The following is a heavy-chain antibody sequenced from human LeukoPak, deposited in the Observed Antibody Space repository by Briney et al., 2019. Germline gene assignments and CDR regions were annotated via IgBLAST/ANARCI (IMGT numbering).Heavy chain of an antibody. CDR2: LSYDGSNK. D-gene: IGHD3-22*01. V-gene: IGHV3-30-3*01. J-gene: IGHJ3*02. Sequence: PGSALRLSCAASGFTFSSYVMHWVRQAPGKGLEWVAVLSYDGSNKYYADSVKGRFTISRDNSKNTLYLQMNSLRAEDTAVFYCARDVSRYYYDSSGYFPDAFDIWGQGTMVTVSS. CDR3: ARDVSRYYYDSSGYFPDAFDI. CDR1: GFTFSSYV.